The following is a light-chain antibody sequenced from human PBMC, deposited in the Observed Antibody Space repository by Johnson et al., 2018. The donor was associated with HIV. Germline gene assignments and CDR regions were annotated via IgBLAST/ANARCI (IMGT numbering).Light chain of an antibody. J-gene: IGLJ1*01. V-gene: IGLV1-51*01. Sequence: QSVLTQPPSVSAAPGQKVTISCSGSSSNIGNNYVSWYQQLPGTAPKLLIYDNNKRPSEIPDRFSGSKSGTSATLGITGLQTGDEADYYCGPWDSSLSASYVFGTGTKVTVL. CDR3: GPWDSSLSASYV. CDR2: DNN. CDR1: SSNIGNNY.